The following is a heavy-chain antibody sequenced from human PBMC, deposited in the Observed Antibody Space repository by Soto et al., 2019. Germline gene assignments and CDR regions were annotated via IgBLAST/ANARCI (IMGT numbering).Heavy chain of an antibody. Sequence: SETLSLTCAVFGGSSSGYYWNWIRQPPGKGLEWIGTINYSGSTNYNPSLKNRVTISVDTSKNQFSPKLSSVTAADTAVYYCARAISSSPSPGLNWFDPWGQGTLVTVSS. J-gene: IGHJ5*02. V-gene: IGHV4-34*01. D-gene: IGHD6-6*01. CDR3: ARAISSSPSPGLNWFDP. CDR1: GGSSSGYY. CDR2: INYSGST.